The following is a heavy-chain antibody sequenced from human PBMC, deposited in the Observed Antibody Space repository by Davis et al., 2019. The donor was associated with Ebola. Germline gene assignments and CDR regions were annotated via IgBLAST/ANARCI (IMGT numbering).Heavy chain of an antibody. Sequence: ASVKVSCKAFGYTFIYYYINWVRQTPGQGLEWMGRINPKSGATTYAQRFQGRVTMTRDTSSGTAYMDLGSLTSDDTAVYYCARGPAAPPPLDYCGQGPLVTVSS. CDR2: INPKSGAT. CDR1: GYTFIYYY. J-gene: IGHJ4*02. V-gene: IGHV1-2*02. CDR3: ARGPAAPPPLDY. D-gene: IGHD2-2*01.